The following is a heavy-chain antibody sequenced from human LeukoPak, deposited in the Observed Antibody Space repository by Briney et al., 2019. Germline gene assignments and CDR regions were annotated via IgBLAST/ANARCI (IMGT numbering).Heavy chain of an antibody. D-gene: IGHD2-2*01. J-gene: IGHJ6*04. CDR1: GGSISSYY. Sequence: SETLSLTCTVSGGSISSYYWSWIRQPAGKGLEWIGCIYTSGSTNYNPSLKSRVTISVDTSKNQFSLKLSSVTAADTAVYYCARDARYCSSTSCPLDVWGKGTTVTVSS. CDR3: ARDARYCSSTSCPLDV. CDR2: IYTSGST. V-gene: IGHV4-4*07.